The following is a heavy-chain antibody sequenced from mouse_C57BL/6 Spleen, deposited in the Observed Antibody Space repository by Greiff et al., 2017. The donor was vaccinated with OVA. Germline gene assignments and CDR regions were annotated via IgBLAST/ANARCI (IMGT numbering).Heavy chain of an antibody. V-gene: IGHV5-15*01. CDR2: ISNLAYSI. J-gene: IGHJ3*01. CDR3: ARHDPWFAY. Sequence: EVKVVESGGGLVQPGGSLKLSCAASGFTFSDYGMAWVRQAPRKGPEWVAFISNLAYSIYYADTVTGRFTISRENAKNTLYLEMSSLRSEDTAMYYCARHDPWFAYWGQGTLVTVSA. CDR1: GFTFSDYG.